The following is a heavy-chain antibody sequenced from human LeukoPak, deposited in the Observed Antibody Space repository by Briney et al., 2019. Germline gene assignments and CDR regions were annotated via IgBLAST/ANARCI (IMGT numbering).Heavy chain of an antibody. D-gene: IGHD6-19*01. Sequence: ASVKVSCEASGYTFTSYAMHWVRQAPGQRLEWMGWINAGNGNTKYSQKFQGRVTITRDTSASTAYMELSSLRSEDTAVYYCARDGYSSGWSTWPYWGQGTLVTVSS. V-gene: IGHV1-3*01. CDR2: INAGNGNT. J-gene: IGHJ4*02. CDR3: ARDGYSSGWSTWPY. CDR1: GYTFTSYA.